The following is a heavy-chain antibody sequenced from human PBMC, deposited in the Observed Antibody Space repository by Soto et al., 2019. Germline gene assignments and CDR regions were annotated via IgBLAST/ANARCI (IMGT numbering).Heavy chain of an antibody. CDR1: GYTFTSYA. Sequence: QAQLVQSGAEVKKPGASVKVSCKASGYTFTSYAMHWVRQAPGQRLEWMGWINAGNGNTKYSQKFQGRVTITRDTSASTAYMELSSLRSEDTAVYYCARDGPQDGDYPDYWGQGTLVTVSS. J-gene: IGHJ4*02. D-gene: IGHD4-17*01. CDR3: ARDGPQDGDYPDY. CDR2: INAGNGNT. V-gene: IGHV1-3*01.